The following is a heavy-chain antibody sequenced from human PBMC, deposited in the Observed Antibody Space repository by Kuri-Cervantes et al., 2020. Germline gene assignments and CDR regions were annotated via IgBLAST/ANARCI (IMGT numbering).Heavy chain of an antibody. CDR3: AKPLSIAAAGGWYFDL. Sequence: EGSLRLSCAASGFTFSSYAMHWVRQAPGKGLEWVSAISGSGGSTYYADSVKGRFTISRDNSKNTLYLQMNSLRAEDTAVYYCAKPLSIAAAGGWYFDLWGRGTLVTVSS. CDR1: GFTFSSYA. D-gene: IGHD6-13*01. J-gene: IGHJ2*01. V-gene: IGHV3-23*01. CDR2: ISGSGGST.